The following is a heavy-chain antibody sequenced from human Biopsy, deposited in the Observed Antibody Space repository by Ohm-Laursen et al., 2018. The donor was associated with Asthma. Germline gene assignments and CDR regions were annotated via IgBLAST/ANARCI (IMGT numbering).Heavy chain of an antibody. CDR2: ISYGGKT. CDR1: GGSMTPTSHY. J-gene: IGHJ6*02. CDR3: ARRITIFGVVQKDHGMNA. Sequence: GTLSLTCTVSGGSMTPTSHYWDWIRQAPGKGLEWIGYISYGGKTSYNPSLKNRVTISRDTSKNQFSLRLTSVTAADTAVYFCARRITIFGVVQKDHGMNAWGQGTTVIVSS. D-gene: IGHD3-3*01. V-gene: IGHV4-39*01.